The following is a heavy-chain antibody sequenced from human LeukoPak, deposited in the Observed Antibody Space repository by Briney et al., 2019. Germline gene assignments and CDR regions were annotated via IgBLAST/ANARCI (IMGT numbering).Heavy chain of an antibody. V-gene: IGHV3-30*03. J-gene: IGHJ4*02. CDR2: VSNDGGRK. D-gene: IGHD3-3*01. Sequence: GGSLRLSCAPSGFTFSRHGMHWVRQAPGKGLEWVAIVSNDGGRKYYAHSVESRFTISRDNSKNTLYLQMDSLRAEDTAVYYCARDRAWNYFDYWGQGTLVTVSS. CDR1: GFTFSRHG. CDR3: ARDRAWNYFDY.